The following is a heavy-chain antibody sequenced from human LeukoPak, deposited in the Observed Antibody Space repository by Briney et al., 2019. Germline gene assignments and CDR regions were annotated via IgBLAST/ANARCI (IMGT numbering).Heavy chain of an antibody. V-gene: IGHV4-59*01. Sequence: PSETLSLTCTGSGGSISSYYWSWIRHPPGKGLEWIGYIYYSGSTNYNPSLKSRVTISVDTSKNQFSLKLSSVTAADTAVYYCAREGRAVATFDYWGQGTLVNVSS. CDR3: AREGRAVATFDY. D-gene: IGHD6-19*01. CDR2: IYYSGST. J-gene: IGHJ4*02. CDR1: GGSISSYY.